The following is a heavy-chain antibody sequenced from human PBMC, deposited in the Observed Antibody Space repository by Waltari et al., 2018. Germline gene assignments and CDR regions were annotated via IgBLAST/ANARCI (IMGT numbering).Heavy chain of an antibody. CDR2: MNPNSGNT. J-gene: IGHJ6*03. CDR1: GYTFTSYD. V-gene: IGHV1-8*01. CDR3: ARVGYYYYMDV. Sequence: QVQLVQSGAEVKKPGASVKVSCKASGYTFTSYDINWVRQATGQGLEWMGWMNPNSGNTGYAQKFRGRVTISVDTSKNQFSLKLSSVTAADTAVYYCARVGYYYYMDVWGKGTTVIVSS.